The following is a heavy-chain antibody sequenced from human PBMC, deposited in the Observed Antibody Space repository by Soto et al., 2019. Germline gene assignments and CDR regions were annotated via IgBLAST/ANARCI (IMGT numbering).Heavy chain of an antibody. V-gene: IGHV1-2*02. CDR2: INPNSGGT. CDR1: GYTFTSHY. D-gene: IGHD2-15*01. J-gene: IGHJ3*02. CDR3: ARAIGYDAFDI. Sequence: ASVKVSCKASGYTFTSHYINWVRHAPGQGLEWMGWINPNSGGTGYAQKFQGRVTMTRDTSISTAYMELSRLRSDDTAVYYCARAIGYDAFDIWGQGTMVTVSS.